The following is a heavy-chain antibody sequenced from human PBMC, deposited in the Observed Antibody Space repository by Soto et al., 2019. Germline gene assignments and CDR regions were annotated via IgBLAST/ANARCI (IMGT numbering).Heavy chain of an antibody. Sequence: PSETLSLTCTVSGGSISNYYWSWIRQPPGKGLEWIGYIYYSGSTYYNPSLKSRVTISVDTSKNQFSLKLSSVTAADTAVYYCARDPSYGGNAHFDYWGQGTLVTVSS. CDR3: ARDPSYGGNAHFDY. CDR2: IYYSGST. J-gene: IGHJ4*02. V-gene: IGHV4-59*12. CDR1: GGSISNYY. D-gene: IGHD4-17*01.